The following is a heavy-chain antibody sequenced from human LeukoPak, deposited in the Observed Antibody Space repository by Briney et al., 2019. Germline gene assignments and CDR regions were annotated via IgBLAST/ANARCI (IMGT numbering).Heavy chain of an antibody. Sequence: GVSLRLSCAASGFTFSSYGVHWVRQAPGRGLEWVAFIQYDGNNEYYADSVQGRFTISRDNFKNTVYLQLSSLRVEDTAVYYCAKDLADYDCLRTTCYRAFDCWGQGTLVTVSS. J-gene: IGHJ4*02. CDR2: IQYDGNNE. CDR3: AKDLADYDCLRTTCYRAFDC. CDR1: GFTFSSYG. D-gene: IGHD2-2*01. V-gene: IGHV3-30*02.